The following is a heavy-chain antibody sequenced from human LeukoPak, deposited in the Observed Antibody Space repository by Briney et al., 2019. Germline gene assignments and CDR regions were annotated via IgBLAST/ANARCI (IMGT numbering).Heavy chain of an antibody. CDR3: ARDWVTYYDFWSGYYFAY. Sequence: GGSLRLSCAASGFTFSNYAMSWVRQAPGKGLEWVANIKQDGSEKYYVDSVKRRFTISRDNAKNSLYLQMNSLRAEDTAVYYCARDWVTYYDFWSGYYFAYWGQGTLVTVSS. CDR2: IKQDGSEK. D-gene: IGHD3-3*01. CDR1: GFTFSNYA. J-gene: IGHJ4*02. V-gene: IGHV3-7*01.